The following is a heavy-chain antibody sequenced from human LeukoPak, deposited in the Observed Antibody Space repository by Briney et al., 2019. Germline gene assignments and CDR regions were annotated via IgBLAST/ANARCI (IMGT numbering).Heavy chain of an antibody. CDR3: ARDRYDILTGPYGMDV. CDR2: IYYISGST. V-gene: IGHV4-39*07. J-gene: IGHJ6*02. D-gene: IGHD3-9*01. CDR1: GGSISSSSYY. Sequence: SETLSLTCTVSGGSISSSSYYWGWIRQPPGKGLEWIGNIYYISGSTYYNPSLKSRVTISVDTSKNQFSLKLSSVTAADTAVYYCARDRYDILTGPYGMDVWGQGTTVTVSS.